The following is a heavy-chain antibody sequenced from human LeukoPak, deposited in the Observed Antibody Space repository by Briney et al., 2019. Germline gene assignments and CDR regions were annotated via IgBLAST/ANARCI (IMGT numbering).Heavy chain of an antibody. CDR2: INTISSYI. Sequence: PGGSLRLSCAASGFTFGSYSFNWVRQAPGKGLEWVSSINTISSYIYYAGSVKGRFTISRDNAKNSLYLQMNSLRAEDTAVYYCARDVRQRGFDYWGQGTLVTVSS. D-gene: IGHD6-25*01. CDR1: GFTFGSYS. J-gene: IGHJ4*02. V-gene: IGHV3-21*01. CDR3: ARDVRQRGFDY.